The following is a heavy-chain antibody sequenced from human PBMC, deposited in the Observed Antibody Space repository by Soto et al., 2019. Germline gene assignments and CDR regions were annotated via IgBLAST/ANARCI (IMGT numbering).Heavy chain of an antibody. D-gene: IGHD4-17*01. CDR2: IYNSGST. CDR1: GGSISSGGYY. J-gene: IGHJ1*01. Sequence: QVQMQESGPGLVKPSQTLSLTCTVSGGSISSGGYYWSWIRQHPGKGLEWIGYIYNSGSTYYNLSRKSRVTISVDTSKIQFSLKLRAVTAVDTAVYYCAGAPGDFGGKGYWQHWGEGTLVTVSS. CDR3: AGAPGDFGGKGYWQH. V-gene: IGHV4-31*03.